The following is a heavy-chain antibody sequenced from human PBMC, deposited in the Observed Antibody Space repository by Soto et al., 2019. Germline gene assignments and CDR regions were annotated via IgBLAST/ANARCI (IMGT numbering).Heavy chain of an antibody. CDR2: IYHKGNT. D-gene: IGHD3-10*01. V-gene: IGHV4-39*01. CDR1: GYYISSSACY. Sequence: QPQLQESGPGLVKPSETIFLTCTVSGYYISSSACYWAWLRQAPGHGLEWLVSIYHKGNTYRNPSVKSRVTISVDTSRNQFSLRLSAVTAEDTAMYYCARRPTGLWFGDGPDYWGQGTLVTVSS. CDR3: ARRPTGLWFGDGPDY. J-gene: IGHJ4*02.